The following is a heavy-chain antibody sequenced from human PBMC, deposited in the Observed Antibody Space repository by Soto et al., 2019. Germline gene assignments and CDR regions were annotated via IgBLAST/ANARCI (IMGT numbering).Heavy chain of an antibody. CDR1: GDTFSTYP. CDR2: TIPILAIT. V-gene: IGHV1-69*02. CDR3: ARGGDGSGSESVFDI. J-gene: IGHJ3*02. D-gene: IGHD3-22*01. Sequence: QVQLVQSGAVVKKPGSSMKVSCKTLGDTFSTYPITWVRQAPGQGLEWMGRTIPILAITDYAQKFQGRVTITADRSTTTAYRELSSLNFEDTAVYYCARGGDGSGSESVFDIWGQGTMVTVSS.